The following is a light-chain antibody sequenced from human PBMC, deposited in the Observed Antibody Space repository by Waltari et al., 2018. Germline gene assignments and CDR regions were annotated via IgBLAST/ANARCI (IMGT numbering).Light chain of an antibody. CDR2: AAS. CDR3: LQHNSYPYS. CDR1: QGISSY. J-gene: IGKJ2*03. V-gene: IGKV1-17*01. Sequence: DIQMTQSPSSLSASVGDTVPITCRASQGISSYLNWFQQKPGKAPKLLIYAASSLESGVPSRFSGSGSGTEFTLTISSLQPEDFAAYYCLQHNSYPYSFGQGTKVEIK.